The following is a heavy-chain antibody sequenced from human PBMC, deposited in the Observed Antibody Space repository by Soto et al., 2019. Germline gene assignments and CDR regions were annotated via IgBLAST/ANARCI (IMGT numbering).Heavy chain of an antibody. CDR1: GYTFTSYG. Sequence: ASVKVSCKASGYTFTSYGISWVRQAPGQGLEWMGWISAYNGNTNYAQKLRGRVTMTTDTSTSTAYMELRSLRSDDTAVYYCARERSDHYYYGMDVWGQGTTVTVSS. CDR3: ARERSDHYYYGMDV. J-gene: IGHJ6*02. D-gene: IGHD1-26*01. CDR2: ISAYNGNT. V-gene: IGHV1-18*01.